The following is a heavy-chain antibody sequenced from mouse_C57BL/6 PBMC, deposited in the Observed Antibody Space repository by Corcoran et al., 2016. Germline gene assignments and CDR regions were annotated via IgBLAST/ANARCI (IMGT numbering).Heavy chain of an antibody. J-gene: IGHJ3*01. D-gene: IGHD2-5*01. Sequence: QIQLVQSGPELKKPGETVKISCKASGYTFTTYGMSWVKQAPGKGLKWMGWINTYSGVPTYADDFKGRFAFSLETSASTAYLQINNLKNEDTATYFCARSGSNYEFAYWGQGTLVTVSA. CDR2: INTYSGVP. CDR1: GYTFTTYG. V-gene: IGHV9-3*01. CDR3: ARSGSNYEFAY.